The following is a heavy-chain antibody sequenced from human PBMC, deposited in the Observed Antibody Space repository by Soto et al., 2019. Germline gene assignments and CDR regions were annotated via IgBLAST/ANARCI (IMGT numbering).Heavy chain of an antibody. J-gene: IGHJ4*02. V-gene: IGHV1-3*04. D-gene: IGHD5-18*01. CDR1: GYTFTSYA. CDR2: INTGKGNT. CDR3: ARVGSYGSQYYFDY. Sequence: QVQLVQSGAEVKKPGASVKVSCKASGYTFTSYAMHWVRQAPGQRLEWMGWINTGKGNTKYSQKFQGRVTITRDTSASTAYMELSSLRSEDTAVYCCARVGSYGSQYYFDYWGQGTLVTVSS.